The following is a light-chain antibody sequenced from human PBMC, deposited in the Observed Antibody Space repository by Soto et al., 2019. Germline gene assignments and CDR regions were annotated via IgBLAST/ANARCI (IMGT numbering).Light chain of an antibody. CDR1: TSNIESHT. Sequence: QSVLTQPPSASGTPGQRITISCSGTTSNIESHTVNWYQQVPGTAPKLLINTNNQRPSGVPDRFSGSKSGASASLAINGLQSEDEATYYCATWDDSRKGVFGTGTKVTVL. J-gene: IGLJ1*01. CDR3: ATWDDSRKGV. V-gene: IGLV1-44*01. CDR2: TNN.